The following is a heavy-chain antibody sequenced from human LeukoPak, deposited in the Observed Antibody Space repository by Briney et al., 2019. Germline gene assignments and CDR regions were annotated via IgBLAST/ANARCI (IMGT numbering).Heavy chain of an antibody. CDR3: ARGGYGAHMG. D-gene: IGHD4-17*01. J-gene: IGHJ4*02. CDR1: GFTFTSYW. Sequence: GGSLRLSCAASGFTFTSYWMHWVRQAPGKGLVWVSGINSDGSITSYADSVKGRFTISRDNAMNTLYLQMNSLRAEDTALYYCARGGYGAHMGWGQGTLVTVSS. V-gene: IGHV3-74*01. CDR2: INSDGSIT.